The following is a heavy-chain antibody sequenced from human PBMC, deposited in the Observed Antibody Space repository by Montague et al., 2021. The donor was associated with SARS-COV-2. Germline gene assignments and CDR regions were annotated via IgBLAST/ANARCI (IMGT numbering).Heavy chain of an antibody. CDR1: GGSISSSNYY. D-gene: IGHD3-10*01. CDR2: MYYSGST. CDR3: ARDDIVLQGVTKGMDV. J-gene: IGHJ6*02. V-gene: IGHV4-39*07. Sequence: SETLSLTCTVSGGSISSSNYYWGWIRQPPGKGLEWIGNMYYSGSTYYNPSLKIRVTISIDTSKNQFSLKLSSVTAADTALYYCARDDIVLQGVTKGMDVWGQGTTVTVSS.